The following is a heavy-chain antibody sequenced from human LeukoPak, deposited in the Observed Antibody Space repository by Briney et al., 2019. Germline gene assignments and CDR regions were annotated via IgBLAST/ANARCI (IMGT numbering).Heavy chain of an antibody. Sequence: GGSLRLSCAASGFTFSGYSINWVRQAPGKGLEWVSYISTSSSTIYYSDSVKGRFTISRDNARNSLYLQMNSLRAEDAAVYYCAREATGYYDSSGYLFDYWGQGTLVTVSS. CDR1: GFTFSGYS. J-gene: IGHJ4*02. V-gene: IGHV3-48*04. CDR3: AREATGYYDSSGYLFDY. D-gene: IGHD3-22*01. CDR2: ISTSSSTI.